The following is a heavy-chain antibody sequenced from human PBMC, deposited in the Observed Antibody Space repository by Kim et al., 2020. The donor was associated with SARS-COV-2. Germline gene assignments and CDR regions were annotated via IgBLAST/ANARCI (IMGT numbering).Heavy chain of an antibody. CDR3: ATCITMVRGVIIGYYGMDV. Sequence: SVKVSCKASGGTFSSYAISWVRQAPGQGLEWMGRIIPILGIANYAHKFQGRVTITADKSTSTAYMELSSLRSEDTAVYYCATCITMVRGVIIGYYGMDVWGQGTTVTVSS. D-gene: IGHD3-10*01. CDR2: IIPILGIA. J-gene: IGHJ6*02. CDR1: GGTFSSYA. V-gene: IGHV1-69*04.